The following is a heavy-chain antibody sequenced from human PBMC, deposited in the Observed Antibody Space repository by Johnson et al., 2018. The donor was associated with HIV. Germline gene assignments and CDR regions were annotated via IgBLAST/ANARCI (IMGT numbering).Heavy chain of an antibody. V-gene: IGHV3-23*04. CDR3: AKGVCRWGSGPGCAFDI. Sequence: VQLVESGGGLVQPGGSLRLSCAASGFTFSSYAMSWVRQAPGKGLEWVSAISGSGGSTYYADSVKGRFTISRDNSKNTQYLQMNSRRAEDTAVYYCAKGVCRWGSGPGCAFDIWGQGTMVTVSS. D-gene: IGHD2-15*01. CDR1: GFTFSSYA. J-gene: IGHJ3*02. CDR2: ISGSGGST.